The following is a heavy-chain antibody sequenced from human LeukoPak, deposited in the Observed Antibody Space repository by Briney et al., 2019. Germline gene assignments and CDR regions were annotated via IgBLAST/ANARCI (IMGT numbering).Heavy chain of an antibody. J-gene: IGHJ4*02. CDR1: GFSLSSYS. CDR3: VRDGDFWSGYYSV. CDR2: ISRSSSYI. D-gene: IGHD3-3*01. V-gene: IGHV3-21*01. Sequence: GGSLRLSCAASGFSLSSYSMNWVRQAPGKGLEWVSSISRSSSYIYYADSVKGRFTTPRDNSKSSLYLQMSSVRAEDAGLYYCVRDGDFWSGYYSVWGQGTLVTVSS.